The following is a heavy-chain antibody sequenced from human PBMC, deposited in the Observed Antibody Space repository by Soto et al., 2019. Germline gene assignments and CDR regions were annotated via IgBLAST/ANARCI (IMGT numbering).Heavy chain of an antibody. J-gene: IGHJ6*02. D-gene: IGHD4-17*01. CDR2: IYFSGRT. Sequence: PSETLSLTCTVSGDSISAYYWNWIRQPPGKGLEWIGYIYFSGRTNYNPSLKSRVTISIDTSKNQFSLRLTSATAADTAVYYCSRDVDFGEEDVWGQGTTGTVSS. CDR1: GDSISAYY. CDR3: SRDVDFGEEDV. V-gene: IGHV4-59*01.